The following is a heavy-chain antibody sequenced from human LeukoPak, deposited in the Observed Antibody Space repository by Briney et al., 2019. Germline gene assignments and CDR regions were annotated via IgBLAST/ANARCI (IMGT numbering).Heavy chain of an antibody. Sequence: SVKVSCKASGDTFSSYAISWVRQAPGQGLEWMGGIIPIFGTANYAQKFQGSITITTDESTSTAYMEMSSPGSEDTAVYYCARVRGLRFQYFYYWGQGTLVTVSS. J-gene: IGHJ4*02. CDR3: ARVRGLRFQYFYY. V-gene: IGHV1-69*05. CDR2: IIPIFGTA. D-gene: IGHD5-12*01. CDR1: GDTFSSYA.